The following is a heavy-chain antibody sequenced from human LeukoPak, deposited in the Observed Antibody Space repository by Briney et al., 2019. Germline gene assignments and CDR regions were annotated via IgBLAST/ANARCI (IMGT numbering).Heavy chain of an antibody. CDR3: ARHFHHYYMDV. J-gene: IGHJ6*03. CDR1: GYRFTSYW. CDR2: IYPGDSDT. Sequence: GESLKISCKGAGYRFTSYWIGWVRPMPGKGLEWMGIIYPGDSDTRYSPSFQGQVTISADKSISTAYLQWSSLKASDTAIYYCARHFHHYYMDVWGKGTTVTVSS. V-gene: IGHV5-51*01.